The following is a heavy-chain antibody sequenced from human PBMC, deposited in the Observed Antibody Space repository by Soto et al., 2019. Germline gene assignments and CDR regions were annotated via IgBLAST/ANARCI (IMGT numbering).Heavy chain of an antibody. D-gene: IGHD3-10*01. CDR1: GFTFSNAW. Sequence: GGSLRLSCAASGFTFSNAWMNWVRQAPGKGLEWVGRIKSKTDGGTTDYAAPVKGRFTISRDDSKNTLYLQMNSLKTEDTAVYYCTTARIIMVRGVYYYYGMDVWGQGTTVTVSS. CDR2: IKSKTDGGTT. V-gene: IGHV3-15*07. CDR3: TTARIIMVRGVYYYYGMDV. J-gene: IGHJ6*02.